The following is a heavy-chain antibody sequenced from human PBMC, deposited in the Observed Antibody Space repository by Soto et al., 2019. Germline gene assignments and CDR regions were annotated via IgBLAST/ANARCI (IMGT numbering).Heavy chain of an antibody. CDR1: GYTFTGYY. D-gene: IGHD5-18*01. V-gene: IGHV1-2*04. CDR3: ARCRGYSYGPYYYGMDV. J-gene: IGHJ6*02. Sequence: ASVKVSCKASGYTFTGYYMHWVRQAPGQGLEWMGWINPNSGATNYAQKFQGWVTMTRDTSISTAYMELSRLRSDDTAVYYCARCRGYSYGPYYYGMDVWGQGTTVTVSS. CDR2: INPNSGAT.